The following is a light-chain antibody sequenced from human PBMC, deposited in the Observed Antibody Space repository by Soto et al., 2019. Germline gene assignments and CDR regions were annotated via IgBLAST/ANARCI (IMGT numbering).Light chain of an antibody. V-gene: IGKV3-11*01. CDR1: QSVGTF. J-gene: IGKJ4*01. CDR3: EQRSNWPPALT. CDR2: DAS. Sequence: VLTQSPAPLSLSPGERATLSCRASQSVGTFLAWYQHKPGQAPRLLIYDASNRATGVPARFSGSGSGTDFTLTISSLEPEDFAVYYCEQRSNWPPALTFGGGTKVDIK.